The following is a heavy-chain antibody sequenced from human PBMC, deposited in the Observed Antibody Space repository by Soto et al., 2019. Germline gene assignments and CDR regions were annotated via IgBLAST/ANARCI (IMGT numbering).Heavy chain of an antibody. CDR2: IVPLFGTP. CDR1: GGTFSDLA. CDR3: ASERVAEMATGGYFDT. D-gene: IGHD5-12*01. V-gene: IGHV1-69*01. J-gene: IGHJ4*02. Sequence: QVHLVQSGAEVKKPGSSVKVSCKTSGGTFSDLAFSWVRQAPRQGLEWVGGIVPLFGTPDYAQKFQGRVTINAAESSNTVYMELRSLRSDDTAVYYCASERVAEMATGGYFDTWGQGTLVTVSS.